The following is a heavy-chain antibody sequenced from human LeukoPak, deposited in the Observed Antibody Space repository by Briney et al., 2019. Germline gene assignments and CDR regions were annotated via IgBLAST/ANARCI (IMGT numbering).Heavy chain of an antibody. J-gene: IGHJ4*02. CDR3: ARGGMSLSNTEPFDY. Sequence: SVKVSCKASGGTFSSYAISWVRQAPGQGLEWMGRIIPILGIANYAQKFQGRVTITADKSTSTAYMELSSLRSEDTAVYYCARGGMSLSNTEPFDYWGQGTLVTVSS. CDR2: IIPILGIA. D-gene: IGHD5-18*01. V-gene: IGHV1-69*04. CDR1: GGTFSSYA.